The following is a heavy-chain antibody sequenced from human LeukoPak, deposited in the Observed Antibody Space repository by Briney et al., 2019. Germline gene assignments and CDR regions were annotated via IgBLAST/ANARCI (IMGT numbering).Heavy chain of an antibody. J-gene: IGHJ4*02. CDR3: AGDSTHYYDSSGLDY. V-gene: IGHV1-3*01. CDR1: GYTFTSYA. CDR2: INAGNGNT. D-gene: IGHD3-22*01. Sequence: ASVKVSCKASGYTFTSYAMHWVRQAPGQRLEWMGWINAGNGNTKYSQKFQGRVTITRDTSASTAYMELSSLRSEDTAVYYCAGDSTHYYDSSGLDYWGQGTLVTVSS.